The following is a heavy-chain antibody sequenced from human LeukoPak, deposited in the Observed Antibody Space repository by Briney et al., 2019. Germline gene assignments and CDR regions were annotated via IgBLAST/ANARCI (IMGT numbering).Heavy chain of an antibody. Sequence: GGSLRLSCSASGFTFSSSPMHRVRQAPGKGLEYVSAISSDGGSTYYADSVKGRFTISRDNSKNTLHLQLGSLRTEDTAVYYCVKDRTTMTNKYFFDYWGQGTLVTVSS. CDR1: GFTFSSSP. D-gene: IGHD4-17*01. CDR2: ISSDGGST. V-gene: IGHV3-64D*06. CDR3: VKDRTTMTNKYFFDY. J-gene: IGHJ4*02.